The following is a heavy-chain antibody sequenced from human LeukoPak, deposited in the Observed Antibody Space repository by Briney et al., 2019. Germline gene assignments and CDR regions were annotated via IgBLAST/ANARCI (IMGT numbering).Heavy chain of an antibody. CDR3: ARDPPAAGDYYFDY. D-gene: IGHD6-13*01. Sequence: QPGGSLRLSCAASGFTFSSYAMHWVRQAPGKGLEWVAVISYDGSNKYYADSVKGRFTISRDNSKNTLYLQMNSLRAEDTAVYYCARDPPAAGDYYFDYWGQGTLVTVSS. CDR2: ISYDGSNK. CDR1: GFTFSSYA. V-gene: IGHV3-30-3*01. J-gene: IGHJ4*02.